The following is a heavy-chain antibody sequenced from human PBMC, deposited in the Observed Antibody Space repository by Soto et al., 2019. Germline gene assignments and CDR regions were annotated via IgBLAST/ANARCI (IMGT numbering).Heavy chain of an antibody. V-gene: IGHV3-48*02. CDR2: ISSSSTT. CDR3: ARVHSSGWFKVDY. D-gene: IGHD6-19*01. CDR1: GSTFSTWS. J-gene: IGHJ4*02. Sequence: EVQLVESGGGLVQPGGSLRLSCAASGSTFSTWSMNWVRQAPGKGLEWVSYISSSSTTCYADSVRGRFAISRDNAKNSLYLQISSLRDDDTAVYYCARVHSSGWFKVDYWGQATLVSVSS.